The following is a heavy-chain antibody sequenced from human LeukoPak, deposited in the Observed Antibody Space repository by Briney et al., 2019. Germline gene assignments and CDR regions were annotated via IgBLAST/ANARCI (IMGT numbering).Heavy chain of an antibody. V-gene: IGHV3-48*01. D-gene: IGHD6-19*01. J-gene: IGHJ4*02. Sequence: GGSLRLSCAASGFTFSSYSMNWVRQAPGKGLEWVSYISSSSSTIYYADSVKGRFTISRDNAKNSLYLQMNSLRAEDTAVYYCARVGEEDSSGWYGFDYWGQGTLVTVSS. CDR1: GFTFSSYS. CDR2: ISSSSSTI. CDR3: ARVGEEDSSGWYGFDY.